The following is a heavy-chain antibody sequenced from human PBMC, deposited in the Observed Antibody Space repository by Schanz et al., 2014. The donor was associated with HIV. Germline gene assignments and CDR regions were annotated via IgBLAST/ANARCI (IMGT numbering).Heavy chain of an antibody. J-gene: IGHJ6*02. V-gene: IGHV3-33*01. D-gene: IGHD3-9*01. Sequence: QVQLVESGGGVVQPGRSLRLSCAASGFTFSSYGMHWVRQAPGKGLEWVAVIWYDGSNKYYADSVKGRFTISRDISKNSLYLQMSSLRAEDTAVYYCARDSYYDRSRYSGYYYYGMDVWGQGTTVTVS. CDR1: GFTFSSYG. CDR2: IWYDGSNK. CDR3: ARDSYYDRSRYSGYYYYGMDV.